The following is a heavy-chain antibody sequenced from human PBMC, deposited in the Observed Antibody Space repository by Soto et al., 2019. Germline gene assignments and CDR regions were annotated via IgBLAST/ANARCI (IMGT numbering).Heavy chain of an antibody. CDR1: GFTFSRYW. Sequence: EVQLVESGGGLVLPGGSLRLSCAASGFTFSRYWMHWVRQAPGKGLVWVSRISSYGSDTHYADSVKGRFTISRDNAKNTLYLQMNGRSADDTAVYYCASNYAYAEGYYWYGIDVWGQGTTVTVSS. V-gene: IGHV3-74*01. CDR3: ASNYAYAEGYYWYGIDV. CDR2: ISSYGSDT. D-gene: IGHD3-16*01. J-gene: IGHJ6*02.